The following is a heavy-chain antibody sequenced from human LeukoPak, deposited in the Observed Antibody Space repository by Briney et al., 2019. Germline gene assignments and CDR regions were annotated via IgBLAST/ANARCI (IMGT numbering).Heavy chain of an antibody. J-gene: IGHJ5*02. Sequence: GESLKISCQGSGSSFTTYWIGWVRQMPGKGLEWMGIIYPTTSETQYTPPFQGQVTISVDKSTSTAYLQRSSMKASDTAMYYCAWRKYFSTWFEPWGQGTLVTVSS. V-gene: IGHV5-51*01. CDR2: IYPTTSET. D-gene: IGHD1-14*01. CDR1: GSSFTTYW. CDR3: AWRKYFSTWFEP.